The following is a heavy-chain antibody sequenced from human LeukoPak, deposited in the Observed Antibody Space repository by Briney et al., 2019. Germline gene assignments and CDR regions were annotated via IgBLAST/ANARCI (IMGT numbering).Heavy chain of an antibody. CDR1: GFTFSSYW. CDR2: INSDGSST. D-gene: IGHD3-16*02. J-gene: IGHJ6*03. CDR3: ARLSDRYYYYYYMDV. V-gene: IGHV3-74*01. Sequence: GGSLRLSCAASGFTFSSYWMHWVRQAPGKGLVWVSRINSDGSSTSYADSVKGRFTISRDNAKNTLYLQMNSLRAEDTAVYYCARLSDRYYYYYYMDVWGKGTTVTVSS.